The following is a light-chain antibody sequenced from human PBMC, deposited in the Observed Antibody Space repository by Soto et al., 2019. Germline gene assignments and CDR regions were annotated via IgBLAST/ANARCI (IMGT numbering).Light chain of an antibody. CDR3: FSYTSSGTYV. J-gene: IGLJ1*01. CDR1: SSDVGNYKY. V-gene: IGLV2-14*01. CDR2: EVS. Sequence: QYVRTRPASVSGSTGQSITISCTGTSSDVGNYKYVSWYQQHPGKAPKLMIYEVSNRPSGVSNRFSGSKSGNTASLTISGLQAEDETDYYCFSYTSSGTYVFGTGTKVTVL.